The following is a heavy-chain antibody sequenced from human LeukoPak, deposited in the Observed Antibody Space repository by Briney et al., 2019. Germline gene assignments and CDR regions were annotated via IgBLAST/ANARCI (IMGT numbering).Heavy chain of an antibody. V-gene: IGHV3-30-3*01. J-gene: IGHJ4*02. D-gene: IGHD5-18*01. Sequence: RSLRLSCAAPGFTFSSYAMHWVRQAPGKGLEWVAVISYDGSNKYYADPVKGRFTISRDNSKNTLYLQMNSLRAEDTAVYYCARDSPAAMAHFDYWGQGSLVSVSS. CDR2: ISYDGSNK. CDR3: ARDSPAAMAHFDY. CDR1: GFTFSSYA.